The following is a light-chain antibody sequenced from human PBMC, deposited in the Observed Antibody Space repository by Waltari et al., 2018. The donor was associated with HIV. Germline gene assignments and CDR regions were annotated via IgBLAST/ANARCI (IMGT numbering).Light chain of an antibody. J-gene: IGLJ3*02. V-gene: IGLV3-19*01. CDR2: GNN. CDR3: DSRDSSGNHG. Sequence: SSELTQDPAVSVALGQTVRITCQGASLRNYYAYWYQQKPGQAPVLVIYGNNIRPAGVPDRFSGSSSGNTAALTIAGAQAEDEADYYWDSRDSSGNHGFGGGTKLTVL. CDR1: SLRNYY.